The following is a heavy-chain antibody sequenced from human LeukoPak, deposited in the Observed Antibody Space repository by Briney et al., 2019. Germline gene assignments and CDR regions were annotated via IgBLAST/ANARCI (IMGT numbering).Heavy chain of an antibody. D-gene: IGHD3-10*01. CDR3: GRAPPKDYVGVTAAFGPLGYYYYMDV. CDR2: ISSSSSYI. CDR1: GFTFSSYS. V-gene: IGHV3-21*01. J-gene: IGHJ6*03. Sequence: GGSLRLSCAASGFTFSSYSMNWVRQAPGKGLEWVSSISSSSSYIYYADSVKGRFTISRDNAKNSLYLQMNSLRAEDTAVYYLGRAPPKDYVGVTAAFGPLGYYYYMDVWGKGTTVTVSS.